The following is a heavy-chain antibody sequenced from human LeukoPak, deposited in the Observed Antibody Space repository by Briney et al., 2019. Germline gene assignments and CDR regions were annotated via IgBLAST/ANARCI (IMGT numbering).Heavy chain of an antibody. CDR1: GITFSSYW. J-gene: IGHJ3*02. CDR3: ASPRIGHSGWYGRGAFDI. CDR2: IKQDGSEK. Sequence: GGSLRLSCAASGITFSSYWMSWVRQAPGKGLEWVANIKQDGSEKHYVDSVKGRFTISRDNAKNSLYLQMNSLRAEDTALYYCASPRIGHSGWYGRGAFDIWGQGTMVTVSS. V-gene: IGHV3-7*01. D-gene: IGHD6-19*01.